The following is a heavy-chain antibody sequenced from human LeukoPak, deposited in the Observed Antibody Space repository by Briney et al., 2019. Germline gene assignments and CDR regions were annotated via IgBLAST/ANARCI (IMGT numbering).Heavy chain of an antibody. Sequence: GGSLRLSCAASGFTFSSYAMHWVRQAPGKGLEYVSAISSNGGSTYYANSVKGRFTISRDNSKNTLYLQMGSLRAEDMAVYYCARVGYSYGYSIDYWGQGTLVTVSS. V-gene: IGHV3-64*01. CDR3: ARVGYSYGYSIDY. D-gene: IGHD5-18*01. CDR2: ISSNGGST. J-gene: IGHJ4*02. CDR1: GFTFSSYA.